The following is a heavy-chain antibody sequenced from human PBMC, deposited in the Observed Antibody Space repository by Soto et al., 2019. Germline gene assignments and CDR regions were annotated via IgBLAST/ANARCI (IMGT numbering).Heavy chain of an antibody. D-gene: IGHD2-21*02. CDR1: GGTFSNHA. CDR2: IIPMFPTA. J-gene: IGHJ6*02. V-gene: IGHV1-69*13. CDR3: ARDDATYCGGDCYRYFYYGMDV. Sequence: SVKVSCKASGGTFSNHAISWVRQAPGQGLEWVGGIIPMFPTADYAQRFQGRVTITADDSTTTVYMELSGLRSEDTAMYYCARDDATYCGGDCYRYFYYGMDVWGQVPTGTFSS.